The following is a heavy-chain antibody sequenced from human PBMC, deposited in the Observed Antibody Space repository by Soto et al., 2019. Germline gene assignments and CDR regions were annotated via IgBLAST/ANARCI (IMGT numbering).Heavy chain of an antibody. CDR3: ARDLKPLLVIPPYGMDV. D-gene: IGHD3-16*02. J-gene: IGHJ6*02. Sequence: QLQLQESGPGLVKPSETLSLTCTVSGGSISSSSYYWGWIRQPPGKGLEWIGSIYYSGSTYYNPSLKSRVTISVDTSKNQFSLKLSSVTAADTAVYYCARDLKPLLVIPPYGMDVWGQGTTVTVSS. V-gene: IGHV4-39*02. CDR2: IYYSGST. CDR1: GGSISSSSYY.